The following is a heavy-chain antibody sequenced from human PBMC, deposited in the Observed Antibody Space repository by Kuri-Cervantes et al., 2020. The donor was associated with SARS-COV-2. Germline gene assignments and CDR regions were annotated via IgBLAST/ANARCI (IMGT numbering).Heavy chain of an antibody. J-gene: IGHJ4*02. CDR1: GFTFSTYA. CDR2: ITHTGTT. CDR3: ARGRTTDLDS. Sequence: ESLKISCAASGFTFSTYAMTWVRQPPGKGLEWIGEITHTGTTNYNASLKSRVIISLDMSKKQFSLRLTSVTAADTGLYFCARGRTTDLDSWGQGTLVTVSS. D-gene: IGHD4-17*01. V-gene: IGHV4-34*01.